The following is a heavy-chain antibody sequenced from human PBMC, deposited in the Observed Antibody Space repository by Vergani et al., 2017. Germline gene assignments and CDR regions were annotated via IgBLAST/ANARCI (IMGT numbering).Heavy chain of an antibody. Sequence: EVQLVESGGGLVKPGGSLRLSCAASGFTFSNAWMSWVRQAPGKGLEWVGRIKSKTEGGTTDYAAPVKGRFTISRDDAKNTLYLQMNSLKTEDTAVYYCTTGSVQVGATVHDYWGQGTLVTVSS. D-gene: IGHD1-26*01. CDR2: IKSKTEGGTT. J-gene: IGHJ4*02. CDR1: GFTFSNAW. CDR3: TTGSVQVGATVHDY. V-gene: IGHV3-15*01.